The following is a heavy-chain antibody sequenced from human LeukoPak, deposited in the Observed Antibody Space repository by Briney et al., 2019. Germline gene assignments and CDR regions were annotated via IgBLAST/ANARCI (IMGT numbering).Heavy chain of an antibody. J-gene: IGHJ4*02. V-gene: IGHV1-18*01. CDR2: ISAYNGNT. CDR1: GFDFTCYG. D-gene: IGHD3-16*01. CDR3: AREPKSLGDLFYIDY. Sequence: ASVKVSCKASGFDFTCYGISWVRQAPGQGLEWMGWISAYNGNTHYAQKFQGRVTMTTDTSASTAHMELRSLTSDDTAVYYCAREPKSLGDLFYIDYWGQGMLVAVSS.